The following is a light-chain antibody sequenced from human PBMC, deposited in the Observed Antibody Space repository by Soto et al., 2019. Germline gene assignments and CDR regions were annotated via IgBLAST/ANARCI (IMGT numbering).Light chain of an antibody. J-gene: IGKJ3*01. CDR1: QSVSSN. V-gene: IGKV3-15*01. Sequence: EIVMTQSPATLSVSPGERATLSCRASQSVSSNLAWYQQKPGQATRLLIYGASTRATGIPARFSGSGSGTELTLTISSLQSEDFAVCYCQQYNNWPQFTFGPGTKVDIK. CDR3: QQYNNWPQFT. CDR2: GAS.